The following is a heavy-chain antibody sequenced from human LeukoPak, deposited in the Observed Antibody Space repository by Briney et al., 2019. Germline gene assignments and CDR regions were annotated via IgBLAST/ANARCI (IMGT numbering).Heavy chain of an antibody. CDR2: IKSKTDGGTT. J-gene: IGHJ4*02. D-gene: IGHD5-24*01. CDR3: TTDPTRDGYNEPNEFDY. CDR1: GFTFSNAW. Sequence: GGSLRLSCAASGFTFSNAWMSWVRQAPGKGLEWVGRIKSKTDGGTTDYAAPVKGRFTISRDDSKNTLYLQMNRLKTEDTAVYYCTTDPTRDGYNEPNEFDYWGQGTLVTVSS. V-gene: IGHV3-15*01.